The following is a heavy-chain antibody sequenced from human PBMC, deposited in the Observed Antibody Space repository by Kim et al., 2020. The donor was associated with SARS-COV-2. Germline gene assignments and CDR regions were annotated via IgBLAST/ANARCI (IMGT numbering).Heavy chain of an antibody. CDR1: GYSFTSYW. J-gene: IGHJ6*02. Sequence: GESLKISCKGSGYSFTSYWIGWVRQMPGKGLEWMGIIYPGDSDTRYSPSFQGQVTISADKSISTAYLQWSSLKASDTAMYYCARHGLQNYDILTGLGGYYYYGMDVWGQGTTVTVSS. V-gene: IGHV5-51*01. CDR3: ARHGLQNYDILTGLGGYYYYGMDV. D-gene: IGHD3-9*01. CDR2: IYPGDSDT.